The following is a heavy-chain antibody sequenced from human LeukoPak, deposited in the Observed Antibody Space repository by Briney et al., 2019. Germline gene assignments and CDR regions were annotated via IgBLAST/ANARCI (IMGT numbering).Heavy chain of an antibody. CDR2: INHSGST. J-gene: IGHJ5*02. CDR3: ARGIRRTTMVRGVAYNWFDP. CDR1: GGSFSGYY. V-gene: IGHV4-34*01. Sequence: PSETLSLTCAVYGGSFSGYYWSWIRQPPGKGLEWIGEINHSGSTNYNPSLKSRVTISVDTSKNQFSLKLSSVTAADTAVYYCARGIRRTTMVRGVAYNWFDPWGQGTPVTVSS. D-gene: IGHD3-10*01.